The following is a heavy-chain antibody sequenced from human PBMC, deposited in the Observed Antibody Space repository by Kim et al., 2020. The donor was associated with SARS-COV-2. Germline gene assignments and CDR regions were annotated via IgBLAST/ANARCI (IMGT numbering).Heavy chain of an antibody. CDR1: GGSISSSSYY. CDR2: IYYSGST. V-gene: IGHV4-39*01. J-gene: IGHJ6*02. Sequence: SETLSLTCTVSGGSISSSSYYWGWIRQPPGKGLEWIGSIYYSGSTYYNPSLKSRVTISVDTSKNQFSLKLSSVTAADTAVYYCARGLLHGMDVWGQGTTVTVSS. D-gene: IGHD2-21*02. CDR3: ARGLLHGMDV.